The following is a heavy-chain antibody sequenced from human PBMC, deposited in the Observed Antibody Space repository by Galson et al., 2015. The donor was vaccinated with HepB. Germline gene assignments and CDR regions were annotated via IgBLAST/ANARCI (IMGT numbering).Heavy chain of an antibody. D-gene: IGHD3-10*01. Sequence: SLRLSCAASGFTFSSYAMSWVRQAPGKGLEWVSSITGPGGYTDRADSVKGRFTISRDNSKNTLYLQMNSLRAEDTAVYYCARDPHYYGSGSELDYWGQGTLVTVSS. V-gene: IGHV3-23*01. CDR3: ARDPHYYGSGSELDY. CDR2: ITGPGGYT. CDR1: GFTFSSYA. J-gene: IGHJ4*02.